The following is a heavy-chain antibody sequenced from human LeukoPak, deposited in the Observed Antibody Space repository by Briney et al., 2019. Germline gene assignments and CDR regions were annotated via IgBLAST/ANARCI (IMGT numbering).Heavy chain of an antibody. CDR3: ARDAGYGSGSYYSYYFDY. CDR1: GFTFSSYA. D-gene: IGHD3-10*01. CDR2: ISYDGGNK. Sequence: PGRSLRLSCAASGFTFSSYAMHWVRQAPGKGLEWVAVISYDGGNKYYADSVKGRFTISRDNSKNTLYLQMNSLRAEDTAVYYCARDAGYGSGSYYSYYFDYWGQGTLVTVSS. J-gene: IGHJ4*02. V-gene: IGHV3-30*04.